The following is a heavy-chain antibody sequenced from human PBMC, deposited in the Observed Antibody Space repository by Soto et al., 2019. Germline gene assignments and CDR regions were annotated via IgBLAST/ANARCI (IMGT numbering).Heavy chain of an antibody. V-gene: IGHV3-23*01. J-gene: IGHJ3*02. CDR2: IGGDGGDT. CDR1: GFTFNMYA. Sequence: EAQLLESGGGLGQPGGSLRLSCAASGFTFNMYAMSWVRQAPGKGLEWVSSIGGDGGDTYYADSVKGRFTISRDNSKNTMFLQMTSLRVEDTAIYYCAKDRQDHNSVWDPFDIWGQGIMVTVSS. D-gene: IGHD1-20*01. CDR3: AKDRQDHNSVWDPFDI.